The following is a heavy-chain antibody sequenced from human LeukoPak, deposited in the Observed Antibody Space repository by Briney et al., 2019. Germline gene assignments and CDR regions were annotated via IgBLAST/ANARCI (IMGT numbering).Heavy chain of an antibody. CDR1: GLTFSTYW. V-gene: IGHV3-7*03. CDR3: ARDRAYSTFDY. J-gene: IGHJ4*02. CDR2: INEDGSTK. Sequence: PGGSLRLSCTASGLTFSTYWVHWVRQAPGKGLAWLANINEDGSTKNYVDSVKGRFSISRDNAKKSLYLQMNSLRAEDTAVYYCARDRAYSTFDYWGQGTLVTVSS. D-gene: IGHD2/OR15-2a*01.